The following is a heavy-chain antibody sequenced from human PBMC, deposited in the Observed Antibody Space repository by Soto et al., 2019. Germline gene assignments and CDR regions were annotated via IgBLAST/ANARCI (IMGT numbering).Heavy chain of an antibody. J-gene: IGHJ6*02. CDR3: ARALGSSGYYLNYYYYGMDV. CDR1: GGTFSGYA. V-gene: IGHV1-69*06. CDR2: IIPIFGTA. Sequence: SVKVSCKASGGTFSGYAISWVRQAPGQGLEWMGGIIPIFGTANYAQKFQGRVTITADKSTSTAYMELSSLRSEDTAVYYCARALGSSGYYLNYYYYGMDVWGQGTTVTVSS. D-gene: IGHD3-22*01.